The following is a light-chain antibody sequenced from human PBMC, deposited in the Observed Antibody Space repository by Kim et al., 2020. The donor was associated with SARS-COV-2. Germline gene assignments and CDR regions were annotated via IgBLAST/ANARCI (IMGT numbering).Light chain of an antibody. J-gene: IGLJ2*01. CDR3: LLFYSGAGI. Sequence: QAVVTQEPSLTVSPGETVTLTCGSSTGAVTSGHYPYWFQQKPGQAPRTLIYHTTNRHSWTPARFSGSLLGGKAALTLSGAQPEDEAEYYCLLFYSGAGIFRGGTQLTVL. V-gene: IGLV7-46*01. CDR2: HTT. CDR1: TGAVTSGHY.